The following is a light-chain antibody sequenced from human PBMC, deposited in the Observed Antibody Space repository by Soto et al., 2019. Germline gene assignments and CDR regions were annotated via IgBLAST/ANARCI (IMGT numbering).Light chain of an antibody. CDR3: AVWDQSLTGWV. CDR2: RDG. Sequence: QSVLPQPPSASGTPGQSLTISCSGSSSNIGSHFVYWYQHVPGTAPKLLIFRDGQRPSGVPARFFGSKSGTSASLAFSGLRSEDEADYYCAVWDQSLTGWVFGGGTQLTVL. J-gene: IGLJ7*01. V-gene: IGLV1-47*01. CDR1: SSNIGSHF.